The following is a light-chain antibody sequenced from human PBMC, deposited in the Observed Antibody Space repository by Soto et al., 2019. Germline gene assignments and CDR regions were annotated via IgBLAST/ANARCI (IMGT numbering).Light chain of an antibody. CDR2: GAS. Sequence: EIVLSHSPGTLSLYPGDCVPLSCLASQSVSGRYLAWYQQKPGQAPKLVISGASSRATGIPDRFSASGSGTDFTLTISRLEPEDFAVYYCQQYGSSPPTFGQGTKVDIK. CDR3: QQYGSSPPT. V-gene: IGKV3-20*01. CDR1: QSVSGRY. J-gene: IGKJ1*01.